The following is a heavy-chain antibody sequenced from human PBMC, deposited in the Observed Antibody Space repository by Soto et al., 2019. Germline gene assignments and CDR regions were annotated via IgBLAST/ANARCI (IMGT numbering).Heavy chain of an antibody. Sequence: PGGSLRLSCAASGFTFSSYAMSCVRQAPGKGLEWVSGISGRGGSTYYADSVQGRFTISRDNSKNTLYLQMNSLRAEDTAVYYCAKVHIAVAAYFDYWGQGTLVTVSS. CDR2: ISGRGGST. D-gene: IGHD6-19*01. CDR1: GFTFSSYA. CDR3: AKVHIAVAAYFDY. J-gene: IGHJ4*02. V-gene: IGHV3-23*01.